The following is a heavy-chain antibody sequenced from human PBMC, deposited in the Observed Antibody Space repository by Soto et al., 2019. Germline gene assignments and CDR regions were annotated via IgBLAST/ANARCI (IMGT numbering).Heavy chain of an antibody. Sequence: EVQLVESGGGLVRPGGSPRLSCAASGFTFSYYWMHWVRKAPGKGLVWVSRIHSDGSSTTYADFVKGRFIISRDNARNTVDLQMNSVRVEDTAVYYCARGDRGAFDLWGQGTVVTVSS. CDR1: GFTFSYYW. V-gene: IGHV3-74*01. J-gene: IGHJ3*01. CDR2: IHSDGSST. D-gene: IGHD1-26*01. CDR3: ARGDRGAFDL.